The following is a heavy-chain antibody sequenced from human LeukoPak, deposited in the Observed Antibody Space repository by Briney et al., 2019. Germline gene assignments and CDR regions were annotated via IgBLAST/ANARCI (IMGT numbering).Heavy chain of an antibody. J-gene: IGHJ4*02. CDR2: IYSTGST. D-gene: IGHD6-19*01. Sequence: GGSLRLSCAASGFTVSSNYMSWVRQPPGKGLAWVSVIYSTGSTYYAASVKGRFTISRDNSKSTLYLQMNSLRGEDTAVYYCARGSSSGFELDYWGQGTLVTVSS. V-gene: IGHV3-53*01. CDR3: ARGSSSGFELDY. CDR1: GFTVSSNY.